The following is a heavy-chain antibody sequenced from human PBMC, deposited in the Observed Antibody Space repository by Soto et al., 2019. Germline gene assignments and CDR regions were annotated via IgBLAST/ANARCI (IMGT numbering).Heavy chain of an antibody. CDR2: IYYSGST. D-gene: IGHD5-12*01. CDR3: ARGYSGYDSHFDY. CDR1: GGSISSGDYY. J-gene: IGHJ4*02. Sequence: QVQLQESGPGLVKPSQTLSLTCTVSGGSISSGDYYWSWIRQPPGKGLEWNGYIYYSGSTYYNPSLKSRVTISVDTSKNQSSLKLSSVTAADTAVYYCARGYSGYDSHFDYWGQGTLVTVSS. V-gene: IGHV4-30-4*01.